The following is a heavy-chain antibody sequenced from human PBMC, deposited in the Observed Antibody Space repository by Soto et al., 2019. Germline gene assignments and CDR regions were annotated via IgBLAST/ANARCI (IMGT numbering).Heavy chain of an antibody. J-gene: IGHJ2*01. CDR2: ISPSGGNT. Sequence: EVQLLESGGALEQAGGSLRLSCAASGLTFSTYGMTWVRLAPGRGLDYVSAISPSGGNTWYADSVKGRFTIYRDNSKSTLYMQMNSLRAEDTAIYYCAKTPGGGAYGDWYFDLWGRGTLVTVSS. D-gene: IGHD5-12*01. CDR1: GLTFSTYG. V-gene: IGHV3-23*01. CDR3: AKTPGGGAYGDWYFDL.